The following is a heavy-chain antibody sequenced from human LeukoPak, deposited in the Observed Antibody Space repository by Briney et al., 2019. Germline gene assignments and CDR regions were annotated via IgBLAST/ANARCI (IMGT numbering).Heavy chain of an antibody. CDR2: INPNSGGT. CDR3: ASEPPYSGSYYDFDY. J-gene: IGHJ4*02. V-gene: IGHV1-2*02. Sequence: ASVKVSCKASGYTFTSYYIHWVRQAPGQGLEWMGMINPNSGGTNYAQKFQGRVTMTRDTSISTAYMELSRLRSDDTAVYYCASEPPYSGSYYDFDYWGQGTLVTVSS. CDR1: GYTFTSYY. D-gene: IGHD1-26*01.